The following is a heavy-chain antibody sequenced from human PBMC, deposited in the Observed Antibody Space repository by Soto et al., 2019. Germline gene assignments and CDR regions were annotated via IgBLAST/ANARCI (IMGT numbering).Heavy chain of an antibody. CDR1: GDTFTSYG. D-gene: IGHD3-3*01. V-gene: IGHV1-18*01. J-gene: IGHJ3*02. CDR2: ISAYNGNT. CDR3: ARGPYDFWSGQDAFDI. Sequence: ASVKVSCKASGDTFTSYGISWVRQAPGQGLEWMGWISAYNGNTNYAQKLQGRVTMTTDTSTSTAYMELRSLRSDDTAVYYCARGPYDFWSGQDAFDIWGQGTMVTVSS.